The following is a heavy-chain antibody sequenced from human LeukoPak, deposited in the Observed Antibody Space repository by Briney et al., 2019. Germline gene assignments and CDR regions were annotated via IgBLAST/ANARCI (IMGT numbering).Heavy chain of an antibody. CDR1: GFTFSSYV. V-gene: IGHV3-74*01. CDR3: ARDWVYKIDY. D-gene: IGHD5-24*01. Sequence: GGSLRLSCETAGFTFSSYVMHWVRRTPGKGLVWVSRISHDGIISYADSVKGRFTISRDNAKNTLILQMSSLRVEDTAVYYCARDWVYKIDYWGRGTLVTVSS. J-gene: IGHJ4*02. CDR2: ISHDGII.